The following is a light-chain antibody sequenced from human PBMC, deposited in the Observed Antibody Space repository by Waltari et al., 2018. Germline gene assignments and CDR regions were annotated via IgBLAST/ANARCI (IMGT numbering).Light chain of an antibody. Sequence: VXTQXPXXXAVSLXXXAXXNCTSXXSVLYSPTNKNYLAWYQQKPGQSPKLLIFWASTRQSGVPDRFSGSGSGTEFTLTISSLQADDVAVYYCQQYYSTPPLTFGGGTKVEIK. J-gene: IGKJ4*01. CDR1: XSVLYSPTNKNY. V-gene: IGKV4-1*01. CDR3: QQYYSTPPLT. CDR2: WAS.